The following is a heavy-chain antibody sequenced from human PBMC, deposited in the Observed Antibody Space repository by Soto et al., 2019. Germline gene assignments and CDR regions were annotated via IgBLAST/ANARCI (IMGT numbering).Heavy chain of an antibody. V-gene: IGHV3-13*04. CDR3: ARAIGPTLFDY. CDR1: GFTVSSYD. D-gene: IGHD3-22*01. Sequence: GVSLRRSCSATGFTVSSYDMHWVRQRPGKGLEWVSAIGTAGDTNYAGSVKGRFTISRENAKNSLYLQMNSLRAGDTAIYSCARAIGPTLFDYWGQGTLVTVS. J-gene: IGHJ4*02. CDR2: IGTAGDT.